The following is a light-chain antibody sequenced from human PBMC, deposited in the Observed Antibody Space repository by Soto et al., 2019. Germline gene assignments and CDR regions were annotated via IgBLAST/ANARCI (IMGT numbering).Light chain of an antibody. Sequence: EIVLTQSPGTLDLSPGELATLSCRASQSVSTYLGWYQQKPGQAPRRLIYDASTRATGISARFSGSGSGTDFTLTISRLEPEDLAVYYCQQRSTWPVTVGQGTKVEIK. J-gene: IGKJ1*01. V-gene: IGKV3-11*01. CDR2: DAS. CDR3: QQRSTWPVT. CDR1: QSVSTY.